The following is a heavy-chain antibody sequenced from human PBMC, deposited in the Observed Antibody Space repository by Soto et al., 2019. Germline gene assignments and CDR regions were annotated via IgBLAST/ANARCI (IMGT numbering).Heavy chain of an antibody. D-gene: IGHD4-17*01. CDR3: ARAGADDGDPLGY. CDR1: GGSFSGYY. CDR2: INHSGST. J-gene: IGHJ4*02. Sequence: QVQLQQWGAGLLKPSETLSLTCAVYGGSFSGYYWSWIRQPPGKVLEWIGEINHSGSTNYNPSLKSRVTISVDTSKNQFSLKLSSVTAADTAVYYCARAGADDGDPLGYWGQGTLVTVSS. V-gene: IGHV4-34*01.